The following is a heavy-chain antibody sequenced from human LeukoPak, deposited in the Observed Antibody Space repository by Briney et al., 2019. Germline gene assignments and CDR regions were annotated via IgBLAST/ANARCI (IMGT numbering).Heavy chain of an antibody. V-gene: IGHV1-58*02. CDR2: IVVGSGNT. D-gene: IGHD3-22*01. CDR1: GFTFTSSA. CDR3: AATAFYDSSGYQFDY. J-gene: IGHJ4*02. Sequence: ASVKVSCKASGFTFTSSAMLWVRQARGQRLEWIGWIVVGSGNTNYAQKFQERVTITRDMSTSTAYMELSSLRSEDTAVYYCAATAFYDSSGYQFDYWGQGTLVTVSS.